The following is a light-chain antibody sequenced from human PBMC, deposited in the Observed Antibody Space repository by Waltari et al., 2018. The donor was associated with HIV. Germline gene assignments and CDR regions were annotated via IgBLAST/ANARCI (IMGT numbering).Light chain of an antibody. J-gene: IGKJ2*01. V-gene: IGKV1-39*01. CDR1: QSISTY. Sequence: QMTQSPSSLSASVGDRVTITCRASQSISTYLNWYQKKSGKAPKLLIYAASSLQSGVPSRFSGSGSGTDFTLTISSLQPEDFATYYCQQSYSTLHFGQGTKLEIK. CDR3: QQSYSTLH. CDR2: AAS.